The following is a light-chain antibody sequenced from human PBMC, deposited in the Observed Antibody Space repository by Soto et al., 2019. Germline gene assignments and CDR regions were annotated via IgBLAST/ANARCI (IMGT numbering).Light chain of an antibody. CDR1: QSVSSY. J-gene: IGKJ4*01. CDR2: DAS. V-gene: IGKV3-11*01. CDR3: QQGSNGLT. Sequence: EIVLTQSPATLSLSPGERATLSCRASQSVSSYLAWYQQKPGQAPRLLIYDASNRATGIPARFSGSGSGTDFTLTISSLEPEDFAVYYCQQGSNGLTFGGGTKVEIK.